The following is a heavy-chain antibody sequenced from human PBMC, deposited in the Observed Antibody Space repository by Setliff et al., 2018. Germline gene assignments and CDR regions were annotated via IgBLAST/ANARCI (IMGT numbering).Heavy chain of an antibody. CDR2: IYHNGNT. Sequence: PSETLSLTCTVSGASITSGVYYWSWIRQHPGKGLEWIGYIYHNGNTYYNPSLRSRVTISVDTSKKQFSLHLYSVSAADTAVYYCARAPYNWNYAGYFDYWGQGTLVTVSS. V-gene: IGHV4-31*03. J-gene: IGHJ4*02. D-gene: IGHD1-7*01. CDR1: GASITSGVYY. CDR3: ARAPYNWNYAGYFDY.